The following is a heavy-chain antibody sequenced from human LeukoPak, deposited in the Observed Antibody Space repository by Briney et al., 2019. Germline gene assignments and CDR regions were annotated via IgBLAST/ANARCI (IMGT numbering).Heavy chain of an antibody. J-gene: IGHJ2*01. Sequence: PSETLSLTCTVSGGSISSYYWSWIRQPPGKGLEWIGYIYYSGSTNYNPSLKSRVTISVDTSKNQFSLKLSSVTAADTAVYYCARSAFTIPRIAVAGTRAWYFDLWGRGTLVTVSS. CDR3: ARSAFTIPRIAVAGTRAWYFDL. CDR2: IYYSGST. CDR1: GGSISSYY. D-gene: IGHD6-19*01. V-gene: IGHV4-59*12.